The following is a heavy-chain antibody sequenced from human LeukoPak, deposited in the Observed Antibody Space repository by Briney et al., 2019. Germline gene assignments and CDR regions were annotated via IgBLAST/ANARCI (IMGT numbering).Heavy chain of an antibody. J-gene: IGHJ4*02. V-gene: IGHV3-66*02. CDR3: ARDLRGSLTMVRGVPDY. CDR2: IYSGGST. CDR1: GFTVSSNY. Sequence: GGSLRLSCAASGFTVSSNYMSWVRQAPGKGLEWVSVIYSGGSTYYADSVKGRFTISRDNSKNMLYLQMNSLRAEDTAVYYCARDLRGSLTMVRGVPDYWGQGTLVTVSS. D-gene: IGHD3-10*01.